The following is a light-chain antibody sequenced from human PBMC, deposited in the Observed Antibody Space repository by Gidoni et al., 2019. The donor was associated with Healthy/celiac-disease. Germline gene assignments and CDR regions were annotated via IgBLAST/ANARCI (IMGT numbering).Light chain of an antibody. J-gene: IGKJ3*01. CDR1: HGISSY. Sequence: DIQLTQPPPFLSASVGDRVTITCRASHGISSYLALYQQKPGKAPKLLIYAASTLQSGVPSRFSGSGSGTEFTLTISSLQPEDFATYYCQQLNSYASFTFGPGTKVDIK. CDR3: QQLNSYASFT. V-gene: IGKV1-9*01. CDR2: AAS.